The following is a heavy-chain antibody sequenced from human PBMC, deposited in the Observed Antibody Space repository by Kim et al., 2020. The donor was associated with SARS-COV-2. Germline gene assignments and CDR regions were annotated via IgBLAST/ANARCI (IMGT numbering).Heavy chain of an antibody. CDR3: ARRVKVVAVAGRGYYYYYGMDV. V-gene: IGHV7-4-1*02. D-gene: IGHD6-19*01. J-gene: IGHJ6*02. Sequence: ASVKVSCKASGYTFTSYAMNWVRQAPGQGLEWMGWINTNTGNPTYAQGFTGRFVFSLDTSVSTAYLQISSLKAEDTAVYYCARRVKVVAVAGRGYYYYYGMDVWGQGTTVTVSS. CDR1: GYTFTSYA. CDR2: INTNTGNP.